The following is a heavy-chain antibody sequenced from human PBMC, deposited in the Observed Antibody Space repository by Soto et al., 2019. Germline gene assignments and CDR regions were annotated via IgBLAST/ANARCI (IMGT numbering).Heavy chain of an antibody. J-gene: IGHJ5*02. D-gene: IGHD3-10*01. CDR1: GDSVSSNTAV. CDR2: TYYRSKWYN. V-gene: IGHV6-1*01. Sequence: SQTLSLTCGISGDSVSSNTAVWNWIRQSPSRGLEWLGRTYYRSKWYNDYAVSVQSRITINPDTSKNQFSLQLTSVTPEDTAVYYCARGPAVPRGLINWFDPWGQGTLVTVSS. CDR3: ARGPAVPRGLINWFDP.